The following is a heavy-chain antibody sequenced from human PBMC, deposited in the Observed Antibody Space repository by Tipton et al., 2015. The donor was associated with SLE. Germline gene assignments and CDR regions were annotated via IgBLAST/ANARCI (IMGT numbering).Heavy chain of an antibody. CDR1: GDSISSYY. CDR2: VYYNGST. V-gene: IGHV4-59*04. CDR3: ARLPFIFGGMDV. J-gene: IGHJ6*04. Sequence: TLSLTCTVSGDSISSYYWNWIRQPPGKGLEWIGNVYYNGSTYYNPSLKSRVTISADTSENQFSLKLSSVTAADTAVYYCARLPFIFGGMDVWGKGTTVTVSS. D-gene: IGHD3-3*01.